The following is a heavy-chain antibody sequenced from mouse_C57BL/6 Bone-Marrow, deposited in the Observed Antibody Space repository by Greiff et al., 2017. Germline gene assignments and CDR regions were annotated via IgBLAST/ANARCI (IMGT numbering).Heavy chain of an antibody. V-gene: IGHV1-64*01. CDR2: IHPNSGST. CDR3: ARWGWYGYFDV. J-gene: IGHJ1*03. CDR1: GYTFTSYW. D-gene: IGHD3-3*01. Sequence: QVQLKQPGAELVKPGASVKLSCKASGYTFTSYWMHWVKQRPGQGLEWIGMIHPNSGSTNYNEKFKSKATLTVDKSSSTAYMQLSSLTSEDSAVYYCARWGWYGYFDVWGTGTTVTVSS.